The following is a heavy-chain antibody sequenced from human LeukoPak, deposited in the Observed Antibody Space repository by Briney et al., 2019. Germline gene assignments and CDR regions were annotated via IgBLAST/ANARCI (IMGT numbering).Heavy chain of an antibody. V-gene: IGHV4-59*01. D-gene: IGHD3-3*01. CDR3: ARASEGIGSFDY. CDR2: VYHTGKT. CDR1: GVSFSNDY. Sequence: SETLSLTCTVSGVSFSNDYWSWIRQAPGKGLEWIGYVYHTGKTNLNPSLNSRLSMSLDTSKNEFFLKVTSVTAADTAVYYCARASEGIGSFDYWGQGILVTVSS. J-gene: IGHJ4*02.